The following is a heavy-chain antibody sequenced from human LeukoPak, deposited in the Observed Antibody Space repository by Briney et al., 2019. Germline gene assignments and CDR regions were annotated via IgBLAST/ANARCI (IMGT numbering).Heavy chain of an antibody. J-gene: IGHJ4*02. V-gene: IGHV3-23*01. CDR1: GFTFSSYA. Sequence: GGSLRLSCAASGFTFSSYAMSWVRQAPGKGLEWVSAISGSGGSTYYADSVKGRFTISRDNSKNTLYLQMNSLRAEDTAVYYCAKDRSGSYYVRLFDYWGQGTLVTVSS. D-gene: IGHD1-26*01. CDR3: AKDRSGSYYVRLFDY. CDR2: ISGSGGST.